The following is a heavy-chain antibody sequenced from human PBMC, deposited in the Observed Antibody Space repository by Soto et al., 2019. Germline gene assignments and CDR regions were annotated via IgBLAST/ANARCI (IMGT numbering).Heavy chain of an antibody. Sequence: QVQLVQSGAEVKKPGASVKVSCKASGYTFTSYGISWVRQAPGQGLEWMGWISAYNGNTNYAQKLQGRVTMTTDTSTSTAYMELRSLRSDDTAVYYCASIQYYYDSSGYSVNYYYYGMDVWGQGTTVTVSS. D-gene: IGHD3-22*01. CDR2: ISAYNGNT. V-gene: IGHV1-18*01. CDR3: ASIQYYYDSSGYSVNYYYYGMDV. J-gene: IGHJ6*02. CDR1: GYTFTSYG.